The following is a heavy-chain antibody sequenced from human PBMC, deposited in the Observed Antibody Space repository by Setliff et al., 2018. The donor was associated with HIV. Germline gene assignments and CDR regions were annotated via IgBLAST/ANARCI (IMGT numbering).Heavy chain of an antibody. CDR2: IYPGDSDT. CDR3: ARGVSYLDY. D-gene: IGHD3-3*01. V-gene: IGHV5-51*01. J-gene: IGHJ4*02. CDR1: GYSFTNYW. Sequence: GESLKISCKGSGYSFTNYWIGWVRQMPGKGLEWMGIIYPGDSDTRYSPSFQGQVTISRDNAKNSLYLQMNSLRAEDTAVYYCARGVSYLDYWGQGTLVTVSS.